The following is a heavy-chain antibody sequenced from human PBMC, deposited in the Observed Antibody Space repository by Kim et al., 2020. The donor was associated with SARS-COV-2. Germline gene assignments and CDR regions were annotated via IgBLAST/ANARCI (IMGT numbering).Heavy chain of an antibody. Sequence: GGSLRLSCAASGFTFSSYAMSWVRQAPGKGLEWVSAISGSGGRTYYADSGKGRFTISRDNSKNTLYLQMNSLRAEDTAVYYCAKVGEPEWFGELLTSYYYYYMDVWGKGTTVTVSS. D-gene: IGHD3-10*01. CDR3: AKVGEPEWFGELLTSYYYYYMDV. V-gene: IGHV3-23*01. CDR2: ISGSGGRT. CDR1: GFTFSSYA. J-gene: IGHJ6*03.